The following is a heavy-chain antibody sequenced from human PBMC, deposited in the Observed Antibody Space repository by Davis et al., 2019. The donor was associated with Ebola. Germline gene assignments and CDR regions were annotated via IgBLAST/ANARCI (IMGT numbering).Heavy chain of an antibody. D-gene: IGHD3-16*01. CDR1: GGSFSGYY. J-gene: IGHJ3*02. CDR2: INHSGST. CDR3: ARLGGVHDAFDI. Sequence: MPSETLSLTCAVYGGSFSGYYWSWIRQPPGKGLEWIGEINHSGSTNYNPSLKSRVTISVDTSKNQFSLKLSSVTAADTAVYYCARLGGVHDAFDIWGQGTMVTVSS. V-gene: IGHV4-34*01.